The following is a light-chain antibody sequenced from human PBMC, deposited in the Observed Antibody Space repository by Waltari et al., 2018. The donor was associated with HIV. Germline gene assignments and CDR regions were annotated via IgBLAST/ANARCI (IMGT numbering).Light chain of an antibody. CDR3: QERSNWPLT. Sequence: EIVLTQSPATLSLSPGERATLSCRASQNVSYYLAWYQQRPGQAPRLLIYDASNRATGIPARFSGSGSGTDFTLTISSLEPEDFAVYYCQERSNWPLTFGGGTKVEIK. J-gene: IGKJ4*01. CDR2: DAS. V-gene: IGKV3-11*01. CDR1: QNVSYY.